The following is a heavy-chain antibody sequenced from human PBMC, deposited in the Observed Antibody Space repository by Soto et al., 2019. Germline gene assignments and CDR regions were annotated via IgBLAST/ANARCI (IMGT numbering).Heavy chain of an antibody. V-gene: IGHV1-18*01. J-gene: IGHJ3*02. CDR1: GYTFTSYG. CDR3: ARDSGPGGAFDI. Sequence: PSVKVSCKASGYTFTSYGISWVRQAPGQELEWMGWISAYNGNTNYAQKLQGRVTMTTDTSTSTAYMELRSLRSDDTAAYYCARDSGPGGAFDIWGQGTMVTVSS. CDR2: ISAYNGNT.